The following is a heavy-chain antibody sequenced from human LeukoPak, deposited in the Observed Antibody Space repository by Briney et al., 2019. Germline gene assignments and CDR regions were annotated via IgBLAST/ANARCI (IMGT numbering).Heavy chain of an antibody. CDR3: ARSENWCFDL. V-gene: IGHV6-1*01. CDR2: TKYRSKWYI. CDR1: GDSVSNNSAA. Sequence: SQTLSLTCAISGDSVSNNSAAWHWIRQSPSRGLEWLGRTKYRSKWYIDYAVSVKSRITIIPDTSKNQFSLQLNSVTPEDTAVYFCARSENWCFDLWGRGTLVTVSS. J-gene: IGHJ2*01.